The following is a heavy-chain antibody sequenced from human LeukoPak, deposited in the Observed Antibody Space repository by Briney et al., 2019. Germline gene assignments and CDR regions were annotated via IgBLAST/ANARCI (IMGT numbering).Heavy chain of an antibody. J-gene: IGHJ4*02. CDR1: GFTFSDYY. CDR3: VRDDDRPDNGLDY. D-gene: IGHD3-22*01. CDR2: ISSSGSTI. Sequence: GGSLRLSCAASGFTFSDYYMTWIRQAPGKGLEWVSYISSSGSTIYYADSVKGRFTISRDNAKNSLYVQMNSLRAEDTAVYYCVRDDDRPDNGLDYWGRGTLVTVSS. V-gene: IGHV3-11*04.